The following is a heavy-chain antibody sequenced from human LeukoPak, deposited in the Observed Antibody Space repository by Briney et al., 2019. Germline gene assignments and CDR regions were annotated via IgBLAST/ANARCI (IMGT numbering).Heavy chain of an antibody. D-gene: IGHD3-10*01. CDR1: GYSISSSYY. J-gene: IGHJ6*03. CDR2: IYYSGST. V-gene: IGHV4-38-2*02. CDR3: AREGGGGTMVRGVIITSHYYYYMDV. Sequence: SETLSLTCTVSGYSISSSYYWGWIRQPPGKGLEWIGSIYYSGSTYYNPSLKSRVTISVDTSKNQFSLKLSSVTAADTAVYYCAREGGGGTMVRGVIITSHYYYYMDVWGKGTTVTISS.